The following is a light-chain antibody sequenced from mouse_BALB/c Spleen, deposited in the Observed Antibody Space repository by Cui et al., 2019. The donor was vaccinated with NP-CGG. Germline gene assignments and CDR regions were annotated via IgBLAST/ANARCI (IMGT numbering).Light chain of an antibody. J-gene: IGLJ1*01. CDR2: GTN. Sequence: QAVVTQESALPTSPGETVTLTRRSSTGAVTTSNYANWVQEKPDHLFTGLIGGTNNRAPGVPAKFSGSLIGDKAALTITGAQTEDEAIYFCALWYSNHWVFGGGTKLTVL. CDR3: ALWYSNHWV. V-gene: IGLV1*01. CDR1: TGAVTTSNY.